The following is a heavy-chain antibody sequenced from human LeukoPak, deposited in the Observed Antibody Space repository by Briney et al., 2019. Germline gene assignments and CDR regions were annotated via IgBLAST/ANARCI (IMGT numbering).Heavy chain of an antibody. V-gene: IGHV3-21*01. Sequence: KTGGSLRLSCAASGFTFSSYSMNWVRQAPGKGLEWVSSISSSSSYIYYADSVKGRFTISRDNAKNSLYLQMNSLRAEDTAVYYCARENNYGGYNSCFDYWGQGTLVTVP. J-gene: IGHJ4*02. CDR2: ISSSSSYI. CDR1: GFTFSSYS. CDR3: ARENNYGGYNSCFDY. D-gene: IGHD5-24*01.